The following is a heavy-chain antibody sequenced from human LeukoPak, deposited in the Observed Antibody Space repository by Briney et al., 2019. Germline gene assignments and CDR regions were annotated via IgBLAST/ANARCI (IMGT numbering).Heavy chain of an antibody. CDR1: GYTFTGYY. J-gene: IGHJ4*02. CDR2: INPNSGGT. D-gene: IGHD1-14*01. V-gene: IGHV1-2*02. CDR3: ATSIEAEIWYFDY. Sequence: ASVKVSCKASGYTFTGYYMHWVRQAPGQGLEWMGWINPNSGGTNYAQKFQGRVTMTRDTSISTAYMEVSRLRSDDTAVYYCATSIEAEIWYFDYWGQGTLVTVSS.